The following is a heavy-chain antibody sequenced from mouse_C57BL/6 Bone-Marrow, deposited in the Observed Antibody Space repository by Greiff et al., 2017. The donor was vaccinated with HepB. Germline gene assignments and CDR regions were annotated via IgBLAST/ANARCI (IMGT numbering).Heavy chain of an antibody. J-gene: IGHJ4*01. V-gene: IGHV1-81*01. CDR3: ARSQGGDYYAMDY. CDR1: GYTFTSYG. Sequence: VKLQQSGAELARPGASVKLSCKASGYTFTSYGISWVKQRTGQGLEWIGEIYPRSGNTYYNEKFKGKATLTADKSSSTAYMELRSLTSEDSAVYFCARSQGGDYYAMDYWGQGTSVTVSS. CDR2: IYPRSGNT.